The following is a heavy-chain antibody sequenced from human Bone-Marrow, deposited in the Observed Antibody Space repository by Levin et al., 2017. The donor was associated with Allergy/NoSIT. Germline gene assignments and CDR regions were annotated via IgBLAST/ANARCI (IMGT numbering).Heavy chain of an antibody. J-gene: IGHJ5*02. D-gene: IGHD6-19*01. CDR1: GFSFSTSG. Sequence: SCAASGFSFSTSGMHWVRQAPGKGLEWVAVISYDGSNRYYAESVKGRCTISRDNYMNTLYLQMNRLRAEDTAVYYCAKHVISRGWLREDPFDPWGQGTLVTVSS. V-gene: IGHV3-30*18. CDR3: AKHVISRGWLREDPFDP. CDR2: ISYDGSNR.